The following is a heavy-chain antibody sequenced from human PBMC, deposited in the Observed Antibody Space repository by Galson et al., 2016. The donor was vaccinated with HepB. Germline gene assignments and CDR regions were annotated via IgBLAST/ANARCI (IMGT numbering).Heavy chain of an antibody. Sequence: TLSLTCTVSGASISSDSYYWSRIRQPAGRGLEWIGRIYSSGNTNYNPSLKSRVTLSVDTSKNQFSLKLNSVTAADTAVYFCAREPRRDSGTLDFWGQGTLVTVSS. J-gene: IGHJ4*02. V-gene: IGHV4-61*02. CDR3: AREPRRDSGTLDF. CDR1: GASISSDSYY. CDR2: IYSSGNT. D-gene: IGHD1/OR15-1a*01.